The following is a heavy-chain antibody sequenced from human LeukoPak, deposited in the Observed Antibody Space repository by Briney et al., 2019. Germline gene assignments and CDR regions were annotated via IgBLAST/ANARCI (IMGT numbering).Heavy chain of an antibody. CDR2: ISYDGSNK. Sequence: PGGSLRLSCAASGFTFSSYAMHWVRQAPGKGLEWVAVISYDGSNKYYADSVKGRFTISRDNSKNTLYLQMNSLRAEDTAVYYCARDGGSHYRDYVGYFDYWGQGTLVTVSS. V-gene: IGHV3-30*04. D-gene: IGHD4-17*01. CDR3: ARDGGSHYRDYVGYFDY. CDR1: GFTFSSYA. J-gene: IGHJ4*02.